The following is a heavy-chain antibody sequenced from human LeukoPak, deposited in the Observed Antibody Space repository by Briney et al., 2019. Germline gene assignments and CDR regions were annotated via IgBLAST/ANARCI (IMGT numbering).Heavy chain of an antibody. J-gene: IGHJ4*02. Sequence: GGSLRLSCAASGFTFISYGMSWVRQAPGKGLEWVSAISGSGGSTYYADSVKGRFTISRDNSKNTLYLQMNSLRAEDTAVYYCAKFRGVVVTATDYWGQGTLVTVSS. V-gene: IGHV3-23*01. CDR1: GFTFISYG. D-gene: IGHD2-21*02. CDR2: ISGSGGST. CDR3: AKFRGVVVTATDY.